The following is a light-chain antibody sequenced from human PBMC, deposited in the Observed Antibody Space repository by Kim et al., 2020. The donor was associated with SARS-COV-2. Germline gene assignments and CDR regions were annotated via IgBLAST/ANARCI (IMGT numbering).Light chain of an antibody. CDR1: KLGDKY. CDR3: QAWDSTTVV. CDR2: HDA. J-gene: IGLJ3*02. V-gene: IGLV3-1*01. Sequence: SVSPGQTATITCLGDKLGDKYASWYQQKPGQSPTLVIFHDATRPSGIPERFSGSNSGNTATLTISGTQPMDEADYYCQAWDSTTVVFGGGTQLTVL.